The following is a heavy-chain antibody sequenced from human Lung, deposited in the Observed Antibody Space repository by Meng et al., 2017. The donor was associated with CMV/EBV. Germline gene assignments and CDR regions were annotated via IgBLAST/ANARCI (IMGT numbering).Heavy chain of an antibody. CDR3: ARRDDLLGFDY. V-gene: IGHV3-53*01. J-gene: IGHJ4*02. CDR2: IYYDDST. Sequence: GALKISCAISGFTVSRNSMSWVRQAPGKGLEWVSVIYYDDSTYYADSVKGRFTMSRDSSMNTVFLQMNSLRVEDTAVYYCARRDDLLGFDYWGQGTLVTVSS. D-gene: IGHD2-15*01. CDR1: GFTVSRNS.